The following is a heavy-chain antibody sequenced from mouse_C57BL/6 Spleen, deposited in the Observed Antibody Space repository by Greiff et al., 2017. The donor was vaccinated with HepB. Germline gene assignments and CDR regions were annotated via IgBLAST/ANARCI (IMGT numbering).Heavy chain of an antibody. CDR2: INPNNGGT. CDR3: ARSSYFSPYYAIDY. CDR1: GYTFTDYN. Sequence: VQLQQSGPELVKPGASVKIPCKASGYTFTDYNMDWVKQSHGKSLEWIGDINPNNGGTIYNQKFKGKATLTVDKSSSTAYMERRSLTSEDTAVYYCARSSYFSPYYAIDYWGQGTSVTVSS. J-gene: IGHJ4*01. D-gene: IGHD2-12*01. V-gene: IGHV1-18*01.